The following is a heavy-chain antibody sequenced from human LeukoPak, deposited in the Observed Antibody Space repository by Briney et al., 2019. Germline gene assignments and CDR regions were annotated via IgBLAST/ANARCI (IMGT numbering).Heavy chain of an antibody. D-gene: IGHD6-6*01. CDR1: GGTFSSYA. CDR2: IIPIFGTA. V-gene: IGHV1-69*13. Sequence: SVKVSCKASGGTFSSYAISWVRQAPGQGLEWMGGIIPIFGTANYAQKFQGRVTITADESTSTAYMELSSLRSEDTAVYYCARRAARRGRDYYYYMDVWGKGTTVTVSS. CDR3: ARRAARRGRDYYYYMDV. J-gene: IGHJ6*03.